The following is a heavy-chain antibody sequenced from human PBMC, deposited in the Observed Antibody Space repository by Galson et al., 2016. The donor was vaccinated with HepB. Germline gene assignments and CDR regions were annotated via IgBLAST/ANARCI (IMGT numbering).Heavy chain of an antibody. V-gene: IGHV1-69*13. J-gene: IGHJ6*02. Sequence: SVKVSCKASGGTFSSYAISWVRQAPGQGLEWMGGIIPIFGTANYAQRFQGRVTITADESTSTAYMELSSLRSEDTAVYYCARGWSSWYVNQHYYYGMDVWGQGTTVTVSS. CDR1: GGTFSSYA. D-gene: IGHD6-13*01. CDR2: IIPIFGTA. CDR3: ARGWSSWYVNQHYYYGMDV.